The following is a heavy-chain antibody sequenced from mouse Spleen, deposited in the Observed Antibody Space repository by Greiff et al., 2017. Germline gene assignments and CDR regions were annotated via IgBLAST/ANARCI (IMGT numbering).Heavy chain of an antibody. CDR1: GYTFTDYY. CDR3: ARGGLGPVDY. V-gene: IGHV1-26*01. Sequence: VQLQQSGPELVKPGASVKISCKASGYTFTDYYMNWVKQSHGKSLEWIGDINPNNGGTSYNQKFKGKATLTVDKSSSTAYMELRSLTSEDSAVYYCARGGLGPVDYWGQGTTLTVSS. J-gene: IGHJ2*01. D-gene: IGHD4-1*01. CDR2: INPNNGGT.